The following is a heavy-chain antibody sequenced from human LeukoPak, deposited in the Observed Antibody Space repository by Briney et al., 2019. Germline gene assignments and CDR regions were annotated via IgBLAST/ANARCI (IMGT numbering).Heavy chain of an antibody. J-gene: IGHJ4*02. V-gene: IGHV4-59*06. CDR1: GGSISSYY. Sequence: SETLSLTRTVSGGSISSYYWSWIRQPPGKGLEWIGYIYYSGSTYYNPSLKSRVTISVDTSKNQFSLKLSSVTAADTAVYYCARVREEYSSSPLDYWGQGTLVTVSS. CDR2: IYYSGST. CDR3: ARVREEYSSSPLDY. D-gene: IGHD6-6*01.